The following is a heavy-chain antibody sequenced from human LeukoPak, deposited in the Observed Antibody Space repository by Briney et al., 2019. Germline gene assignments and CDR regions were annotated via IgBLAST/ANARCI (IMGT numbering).Heavy chain of an antibody. CDR1: GGSFSGYY. D-gene: IGHD6-13*01. V-gene: IGHV4-34*01. Sequence: SETLSLTCAVYGGSFSGYYWSWIRQPPGKGLEWIGEINHSGSTNYNPSLKSRVTISVDTSKNQFSLKLSSVTAADTAVYYCARGSIAAAGTQPFDYWGQGTLVTVSS. CDR3: ARGSIAAAGTQPFDY. CDR2: INHSGST. J-gene: IGHJ4*02.